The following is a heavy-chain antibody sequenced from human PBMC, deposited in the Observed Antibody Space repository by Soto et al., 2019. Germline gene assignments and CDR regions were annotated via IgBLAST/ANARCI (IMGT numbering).Heavy chain of an antibody. V-gene: IGHV4-30-4*01. CDR1: GGSISSGDYY. CDR2: IYYSGST. D-gene: IGHD1-26*01. Sequence: SETLSLTCTVSGGSISSGDYYWSWIRQPPGKGLEWIGYIYYSGSTYYNPSLKSRVTISVDTSKNQFSLKLSSVAAADTAVYYCARVPTFLGAMYYFDYWGQGTLVTVSS. J-gene: IGHJ4*02. CDR3: ARVPTFLGAMYYFDY.